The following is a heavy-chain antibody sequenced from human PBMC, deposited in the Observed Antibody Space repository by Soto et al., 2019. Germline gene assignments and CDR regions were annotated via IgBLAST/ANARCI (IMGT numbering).Heavy chain of an antibody. CDR3: ARSPPYYDSSGYYSTTFDY. V-gene: IGHV4-34*01. CDR2: INHSGST. J-gene: IGHJ4*02. CDR1: GGSFSGYY. D-gene: IGHD3-22*01. Sequence: SETLSLTCAVYGGSFSGYYWSWIRQPPGKGLEWIGEINHSGSTNYNPSLKSRVTISVDTSKNQFSLKLSSVTAADTAVYYCARSPPYYDSSGYYSTTFDYWGQGTLVTVSS.